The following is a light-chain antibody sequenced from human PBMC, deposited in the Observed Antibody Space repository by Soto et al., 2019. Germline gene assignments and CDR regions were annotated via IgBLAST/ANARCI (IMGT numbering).Light chain of an antibody. Sequence: DIQMTQSPSSLSASVGDTVTISCRASRSIRAYLNWYQHKPGKAPNLLIYGATTLHSGVPSRFSGSGSGTDFSLTISSLQPEDFATYFCQQTFSVTPLTFEGEKKVEI. J-gene: IGKJ4*01. CDR3: QQTFSVTPLT. CDR2: GAT. CDR1: RSIRAY. V-gene: IGKV1-39*01.